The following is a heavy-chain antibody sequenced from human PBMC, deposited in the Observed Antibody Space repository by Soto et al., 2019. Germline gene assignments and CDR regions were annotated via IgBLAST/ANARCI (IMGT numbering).Heavy chain of an antibody. D-gene: IGHD5-18*01. CDR1: GYTFYSHS. V-gene: IGHV1-18*01. CDR2: INADYGNT. Sequence: QAQLVQSGAEVRKPGASVKVSCKASGYTFYSHSISWVRQAPGQGLEWMGRINADYGNTQYAQKFRGRVTMTTDTSTXXXXXELTXLXSDXXXVYXXARCIQGDYYYGMDVWGQGTTVTVSS. CDR3: ARCIQGDYYYGMDV. J-gene: IGHJ6*02.